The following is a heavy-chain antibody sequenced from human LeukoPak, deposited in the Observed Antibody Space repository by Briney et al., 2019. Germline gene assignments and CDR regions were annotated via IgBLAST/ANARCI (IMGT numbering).Heavy chain of an antibody. Sequence: SETLSLTCTVSGGSISSYYWSWIRQPPGKGLEWIGYIYYSGSTNYNPSLKGRVTISVDTSKNQFSLKLSSVTAADTAVYYCARGVRLERRGYYYYGMDVWGQGTTVTVSS. J-gene: IGHJ6*02. D-gene: IGHD1-1*01. V-gene: IGHV4-59*01. CDR2: IYYSGST. CDR1: GGSISSYY. CDR3: ARGVRLERRGYYYYGMDV.